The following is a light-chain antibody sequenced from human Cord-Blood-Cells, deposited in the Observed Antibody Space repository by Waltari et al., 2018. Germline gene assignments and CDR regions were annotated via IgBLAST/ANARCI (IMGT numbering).Light chain of an antibody. Sequence: SYVLTQPPSVSVAPGQTARITCGGNNIGSKSVHWYQQKPGQAPVLVVYDDSDRPSGMPERFSGSNSGNTATLTISGVEAGDEADYYCQVWDSSSDHYVVGTGTKVTVL. CDR1: NIGSKS. CDR2: DDS. V-gene: IGLV3-21*02. CDR3: QVWDSSSDHYV. J-gene: IGLJ1*01.